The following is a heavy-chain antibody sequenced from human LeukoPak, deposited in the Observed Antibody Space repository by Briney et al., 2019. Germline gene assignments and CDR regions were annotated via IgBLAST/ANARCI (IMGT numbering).Heavy chain of an antibody. CDR2: INPNSGGT. D-gene: IGHD6-19*01. CDR1: GYTFTGYY. J-gene: IGHJ5*02. Sequence: VASVKVSCKASGYTFTGYYMNWVQQAPGQGLEWMGRINPNSGGTNYAQKFQGRVTMTRDTSISTAYMELSRLRSDDTAVYYCAKDHAVAGTSNWFDPWGQGTLVTVSS. V-gene: IGHV1-2*06. CDR3: AKDHAVAGTSNWFDP.